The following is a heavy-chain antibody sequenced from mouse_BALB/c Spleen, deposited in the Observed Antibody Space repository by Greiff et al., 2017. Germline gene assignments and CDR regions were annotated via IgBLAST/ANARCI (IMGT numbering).Heavy chain of an antibody. D-gene: IGHD1-1*01. J-gene: IGHJ2*01. CDR3: ARVYYYGSRAPY. CDR2: ISSGGST. CDR1: GFTFSSYA. Sequence: EVKLMESGGGLVKPGGSLKLSCAASGFTFSSYAMSWVRQSPEKRLEWVAEISSGGSTYYPDSVKGRFTISRDNARNILYLQMSSLRSEDTAMYYCARVYYYGSRAPYWGQGTTLTVSS. V-gene: IGHV5-6-5*01.